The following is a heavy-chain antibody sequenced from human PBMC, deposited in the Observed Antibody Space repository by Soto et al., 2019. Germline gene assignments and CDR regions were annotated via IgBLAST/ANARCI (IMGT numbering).Heavy chain of an antibody. V-gene: IGHV1-46*01. CDR1: GYTFTSYY. D-gene: IGHD4-17*01. CDR2: INPSGGST. Sequence: ASVKVSCPASGYTFTSYYMHWVRQAPGQGLEWMGIINPSGGSTSYAQKFQGRVTMTRETSTSTVYMELSSLRSEDTAVYYCAREGDYGGDGYYYGMDVWGQGTTVPVS. CDR3: AREGDYGGDGYYYGMDV. J-gene: IGHJ6*02.